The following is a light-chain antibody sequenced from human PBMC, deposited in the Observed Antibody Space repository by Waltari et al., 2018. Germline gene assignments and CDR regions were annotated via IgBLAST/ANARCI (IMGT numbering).Light chain of an antibody. Sequence: QSVLTQPPSTSGTPGQTVTISCSGSTSNIGTNTVTWYQLLPGTAPKTVIFANYHWPSGVPDRFSASKSGTSASLVISGLRSEDEADYFCATWDDSLSGRVFGGGTKVTVL. CDR3: ATWDDSLSGRV. V-gene: IGLV1-44*01. J-gene: IGLJ3*02. CDR1: TSNIGTNT. CDR2: ANY.